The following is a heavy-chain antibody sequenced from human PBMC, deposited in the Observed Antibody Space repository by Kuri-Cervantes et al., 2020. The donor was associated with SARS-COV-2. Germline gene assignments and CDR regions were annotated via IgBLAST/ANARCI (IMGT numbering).Heavy chain of an antibody. Sequence: SVKVSCKASGGTFSSYAISWVRQAPGQGLEWMGGIIPIFGTANYAQKLQGRVTMTTDTSTSTAYMELRSLRSDDTAVYYCARVGEDIVVVPAAIPYYYYYMDVWGKGTTVTVSS. J-gene: IGHJ6*03. CDR1: GGTFSSYA. CDR3: ARVGEDIVVVPAAIPYYYYYMDV. D-gene: IGHD2-2*01. CDR2: IIPIFGTA. V-gene: IGHV1-69*05.